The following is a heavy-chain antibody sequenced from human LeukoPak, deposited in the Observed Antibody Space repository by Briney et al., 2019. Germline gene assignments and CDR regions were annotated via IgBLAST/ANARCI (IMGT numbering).Heavy chain of an antibody. J-gene: IGHJ4*02. CDR1: GFTLSSPW. Sequence: GGALRLSCAASGFTLSSPWMDWGRQAPGEGVGWGANIKQDVSESYYLDSVKGRFTISRDNAKSSFYLQMNSLRAEDTAVYYCANLRVGWGQGTLVTVSS. D-gene: IGHD4-17*01. CDR3: ANLRVG. V-gene: IGHV3-7*01. CDR2: IKQDVSES.